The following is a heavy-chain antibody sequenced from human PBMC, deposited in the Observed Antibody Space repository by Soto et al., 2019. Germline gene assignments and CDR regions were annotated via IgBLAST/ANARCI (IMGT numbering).Heavy chain of an antibody. Sequence: GGSLILSCAASGFTFSSYGMHWVRQAPGKGLEWVAVISYDGSNKYYADSVKGRFTISRDNSKNTLYLQMGSLRAEDMAVYYCARDREGAAAGLYYFDYWGQGTLVTVSS. V-gene: IGHV3-30*03. J-gene: IGHJ4*02. CDR3: ARDREGAAAGLYYFDY. CDR1: GFTFSSYG. CDR2: ISYDGSNK. D-gene: IGHD6-13*01.